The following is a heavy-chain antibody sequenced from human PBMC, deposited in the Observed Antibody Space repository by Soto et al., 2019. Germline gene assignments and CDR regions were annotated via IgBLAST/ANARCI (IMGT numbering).Heavy chain of an antibody. D-gene: IGHD2-15*01. J-gene: IGHJ5*02. V-gene: IGHV3-23*01. CDR1: GCTFSSYA. CDR2: ISGSGGST. CDR3: ANEGYCSGGSCWFDP. Sequence: EVQLLESGGGLVQPGGSLRLACAASGCTFSSYAMSWVRQAPGKGLEGVSAISGSGGSTYYADSVKGRFTISRDTATNTMSLQMNSLRAEDTAVYYCANEGYCSGGSCWFDPWGQGTLVTVSS.